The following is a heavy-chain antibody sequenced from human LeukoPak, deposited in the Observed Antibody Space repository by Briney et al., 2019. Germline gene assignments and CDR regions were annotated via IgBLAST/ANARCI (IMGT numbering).Heavy chain of an antibody. J-gene: IGHJ5*02. D-gene: IGHD2-15*01. V-gene: IGHV1-18*04. CDR3: ARDSRYYSGGSCYPNWFDP. CDR1: GYTFTSYG. Sequence: ASVKVSCKASGYTFTSYGISWVRQAPGQGLEWMGWISAYNGNTNYAQKLQGRVTMTTDTSTSTAYMELRSLRSDDTAVYYCARDSRYYSGGSCYPNWFDPWGQGTLVTVSS. CDR2: ISAYNGNT.